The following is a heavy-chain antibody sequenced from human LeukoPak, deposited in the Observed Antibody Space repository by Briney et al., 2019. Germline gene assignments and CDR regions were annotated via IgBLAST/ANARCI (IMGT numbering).Heavy chain of an antibody. CDR1: GGSISSYY. CDR2: IYTSGST. CDR3: ARSEPEYYYYSMDV. V-gene: IGHV4-4*09. Sequence: PSETLSLTCTVAGGSISSYYWSWIRQPPGKGLGWIGYIYTSGSTDYNPSLKSRVTIPVDPSKNQFSLKLSSVTAADTAVYYCARSEPEYYYYSMDVWGKGTTVTVSS. D-gene: IGHD1-14*01. J-gene: IGHJ6*03.